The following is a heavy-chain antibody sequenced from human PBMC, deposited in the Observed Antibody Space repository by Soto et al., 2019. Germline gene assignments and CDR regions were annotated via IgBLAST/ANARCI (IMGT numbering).Heavy chain of an antibody. Sequence: GGSLRLSCAASGFNFSSYGIHWVRQAPGKGLEWVAVIWYDGSNKYYADSVKGRFTISRDNSKNTLYLQMNSLRAEDTAVYYCARDHGYVNWFDPWGQGTLVTVSS. D-gene: IGHD5-18*01. CDR2: IWYDGSNK. V-gene: IGHV3-33*01. CDR1: GFNFSSYG. J-gene: IGHJ5*02. CDR3: ARDHGYVNWFDP.